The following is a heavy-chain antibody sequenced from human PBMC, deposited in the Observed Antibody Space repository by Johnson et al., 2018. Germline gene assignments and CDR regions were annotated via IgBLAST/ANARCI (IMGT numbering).Heavy chain of an antibody. CDR1: GFTFSFYS. V-gene: IGHV3-48*01. J-gene: IGHJ3*02. CDR3: AREYSGSSARPFDS. Sequence: VQLVQSGGGLVQPGGSLRLSCVASGFTFSFYSINWVRQAPGKGLEWVSYISSGSTSTYYADSVKGRSTISRDNAKSSLYLQMNSLRAEDTAVYYRAREYSGSSARPFDSWGQGAMVTVSS. CDR2: ISSGSTST. D-gene: IGHD6-6*01.